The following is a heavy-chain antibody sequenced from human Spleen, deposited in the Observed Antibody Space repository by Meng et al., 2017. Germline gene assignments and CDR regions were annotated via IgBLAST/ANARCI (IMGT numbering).Heavy chain of an antibody. J-gene: IGHJ4*02. CDR1: GFTFDDYG. Sequence: GESLKISCAASGFTFDDYGMSWVRQAPGKGLEWVSGINWNGGSTGYADSVKGRFTISRDNAKNSLYLQMNSLRAEDTAVYYCARVGESGDYVSICYFDYWGQGTLVTVSS. V-gene: IGHV3-20*04. CDR2: INWNGGST. CDR3: ARVGESGDYVSICYFDY. D-gene: IGHD4-17*01.